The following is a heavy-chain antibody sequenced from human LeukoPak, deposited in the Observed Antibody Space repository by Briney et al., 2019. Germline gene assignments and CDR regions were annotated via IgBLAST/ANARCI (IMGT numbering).Heavy chain of an antibody. CDR3: ARAPSGCGGTCSSDH. D-gene: IGHD2-15*01. CDR1: GASISSRSYY. CDR2: IYYSGST. J-gene: IGHJ4*02. Sequence: PSETLSLTRTVSGASISSRSYYWGWIRQPPGKGLEWIGNIYYSGSTYYNPSLKSRVTMSLDTSRNQVSLKLTSVTAADTAVYYCARAPSGCGGTCSSDHWGPGTLVIVSS. V-gene: IGHV4-39*07.